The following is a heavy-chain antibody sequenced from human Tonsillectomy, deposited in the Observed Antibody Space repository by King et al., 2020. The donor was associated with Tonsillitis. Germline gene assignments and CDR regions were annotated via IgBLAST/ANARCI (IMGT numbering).Heavy chain of an antibody. CDR3: VHRIVWRGLDI. Sequence: TLKESGPTLVKPTQTLTLTCTFSGFSLSTSGVGVGWIRQPPGKALEWLTVVHWNDADHYNLSLKNRLTITKDTSNNQVVLTMSNMDPVDTGTYYCVHRIVWRGLDIWGQGKWSPSLQ. CDR2: VHWNDAD. J-gene: IGHJ3*02. D-gene: IGHD3-3*01. CDR1: GFSLSTSGVG. V-gene: IGHV2-5*01.